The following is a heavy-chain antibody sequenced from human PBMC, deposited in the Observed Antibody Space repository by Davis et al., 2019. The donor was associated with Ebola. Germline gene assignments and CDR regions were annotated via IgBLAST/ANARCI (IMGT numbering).Heavy chain of an antibody. CDR2: INPSSGGT. D-gene: IGHD3-16*01. CDR1: GYTFTGYY. Sequence: AASVTVSCKASGYTFTGYYMHWVRQAPGQGLEWMGWINPSSGGTNYAQQFQGWVTMTRDTSISTAYMDVSRLTSDDTAVYYCARGCRATVLMGEWYFDLWGRGTLVTVSS. V-gene: IGHV1-2*04. J-gene: IGHJ2*01. CDR3: ARGCRATVLMGEWYFDL.